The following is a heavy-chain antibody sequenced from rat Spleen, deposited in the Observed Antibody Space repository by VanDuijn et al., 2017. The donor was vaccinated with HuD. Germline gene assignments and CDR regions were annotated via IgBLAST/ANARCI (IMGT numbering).Heavy chain of an antibody. CDR3: ATYGGFIDY. CDR1: GFTFSNYY. Sequence: EVQLVESGGGLVQPGRSLKLSCAVSGFTFSNYYMAWVAYISTGGGGTYYRDSVKGRFTISRDNAKSTLYLQMDSLRSEDTATYYCATYGGFIDYWGQGVVVTVSS. CDR2: ISTGGGGT. D-gene: IGHD1-11*01. V-gene: IGHV5-27*01. J-gene: IGHJ2*01.